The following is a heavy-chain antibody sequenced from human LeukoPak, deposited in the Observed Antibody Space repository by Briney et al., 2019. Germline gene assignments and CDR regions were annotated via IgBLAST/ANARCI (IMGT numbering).Heavy chain of an antibody. J-gene: IGHJ4*02. Sequence: GGSLRLSCAASGFTFSSYEMNWVRQAPRKGLEWVSSISSSSSYIYYADSVKGRFTISRDNAKNSLYLQMNSLRAEDTAVYYCARDSSGWYHIDDDYWGQGTLVTVSS. V-gene: IGHV3-21*01. CDR2: ISSSSSYI. CDR3: ARDSSGWYHIDDDY. CDR1: GFTFSSYE. D-gene: IGHD6-19*01.